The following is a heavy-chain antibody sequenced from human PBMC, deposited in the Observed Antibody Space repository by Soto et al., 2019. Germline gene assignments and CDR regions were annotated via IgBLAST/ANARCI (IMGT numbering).Heavy chain of an antibody. J-gene: IGHJ4*02. D-gene: IGHD6-19*01. Sequence: EVQLVESGGGFIQPGRSLRLSCAASGFAFSESGMYWVRQAPGKGLEWVAGISWNGVSIGYLASVKGRFTISRDNAKKSLYLQMHSLRHEDTAVYFCVRERRGLGIGFDHWGQGTLVTVSS. CDR1: GFAFSESG. CDR3: VRERRGLGIGFDH. CDR2: ISWNGVSI. V-gene: IGHV3-9*01.